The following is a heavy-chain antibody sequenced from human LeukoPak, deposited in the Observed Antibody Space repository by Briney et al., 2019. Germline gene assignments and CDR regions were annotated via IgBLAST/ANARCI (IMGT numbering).Heavy chain of an antibody. D-gene: IGHD3-16*01. CDR2: ISSSSSYI. CDR1: GFTFSSYN. J-gene: IGHJ6*03. V-gene: IGHV3-21*04. Sequence: GGSLRLSCAASGFTFSSYNMNWVRQAPGKGLEWVSSISSSSSYIYYADSVKGRFTISRDNAKNSLYLQMNSLRSDDTAVYYCARGGSYYYYYYMDVWGKGTTVTISS. CDR3: ARGGSYYYYYYMDV.